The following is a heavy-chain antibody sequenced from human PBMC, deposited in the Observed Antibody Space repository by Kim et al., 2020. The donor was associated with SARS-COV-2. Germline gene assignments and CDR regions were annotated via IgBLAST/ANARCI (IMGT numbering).Heavy chain of an antibody. V-gene: IGHV1-69*04. CDR3: AYSRGDCSSTSCYVGYYYYYYMDV. D-gene: IGHD2-2*01. Sequence: SVKVSCKASGGTFSSYAISWVRQAPGQGLEWMGRIIPILGIANYAQKFQGRVTITADKSTSTAYMELSSLRSEDTAVYYCAYSRGDCSSTSCYVGYYYYYYMDVWGKGTTVTVSS. J-gene: IGHJ6*03. CDR2: IIPILGIA. CDR1: GGTFSSYA.